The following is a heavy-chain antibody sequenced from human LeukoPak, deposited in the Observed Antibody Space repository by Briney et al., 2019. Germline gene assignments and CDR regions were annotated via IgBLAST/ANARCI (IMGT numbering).Heavy chain of an antibody. D-gene: IGHD3-10*01. V-gene: IGHV4-59*12. CDR2: IYYSGST. CDR1: GGSISSYY. CDR3: ARVVGNLMVRGVD. J-gene: IGHJ4*02. Sequence: SETLSLTCTVSGGSISSYYWSWIRQPPGKGLEWIGYIYYSGSTNYNPSLKSRVTISVDTSKNQFSLKLSSVTAADTAVYYCARVVGNLMVRGVDWGQGTLVTVSS.